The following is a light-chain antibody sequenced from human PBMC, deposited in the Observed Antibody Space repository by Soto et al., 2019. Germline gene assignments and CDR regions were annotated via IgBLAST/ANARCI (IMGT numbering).Light chain of an antibody. V-gene: IGKV3-20*01. CDR2: GAS. J-gene: IGKJ2*01. CDR1: QSVNSNY. Sequence: EIVLTQSPGTLSLSPGDRATLSCRASQSVNSNYLGWYQQKPGHAPRLLIYGASRRASGVPDRFSGSGSGTDFTLTISRLEPEDFAVYYCHQFGVSPPYTFGQGTKLEI. CDR3: HQFGVSPPYT.